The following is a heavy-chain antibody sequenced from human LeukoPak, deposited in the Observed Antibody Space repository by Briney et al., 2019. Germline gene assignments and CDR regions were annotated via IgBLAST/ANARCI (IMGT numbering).Heavy chain of an antibody. D-gene: IGHD3-10*01. CDR3: ARGLRGVFTYYYGMDV. CDR2: IYHSGST. Sequence: SGTLSLTCAVSGDFITKSVWWIWVRQTPGKGLEWIGDIYHSGSTNSNPSLKSRVTISVDTSKNQFSLKLSSVTAADTAVYYCARGLRGVFTYYYGMDVWGQGTTVTVSS. CDR1: GDFITKSVW. J-gene: IGHJ6*02. V-gene: IGHV4-4*02.